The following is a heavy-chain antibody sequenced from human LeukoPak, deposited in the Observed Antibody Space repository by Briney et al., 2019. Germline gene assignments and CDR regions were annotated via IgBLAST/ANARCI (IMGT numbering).Heavy chain of an antibody. CDR2: IYTSGST. V-gene: IGHV4-4*07. D-gene: IGHD6-19*01. CDR3: AREGQWLVRGYYYMDV. CDR1: GGSISSYY. J-gene: IGHJ6*03. Sequence: SETLSLTCTVSGGSISSYYWSWIRQPAGKGLEWIGRIYTSGSTNYNPSLKSRATMSVDTSKNQFSLKLSSVTAADTAVYYCAREGQWLVRGYYYMDVWGKGTTVTVSS.